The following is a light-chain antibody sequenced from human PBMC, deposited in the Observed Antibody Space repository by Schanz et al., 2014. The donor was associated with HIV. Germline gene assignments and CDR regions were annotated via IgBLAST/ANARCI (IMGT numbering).Light chain of an antibody. V-gene: IGKV1-17*01. J-gene: IGKJ1*01. CDR3: LQHNSYPWT. Sequence: DIQMTQSPSSLSASVGDRVTLTCRASQGISNYLVWYQQKPGKAPKVLIYAASSLQSGVPSRFSGSGSGTEFTLTISSLQPEDFATYYCLQHNSYPWTF. CDR1: QGISNY. CDR2: AAS.